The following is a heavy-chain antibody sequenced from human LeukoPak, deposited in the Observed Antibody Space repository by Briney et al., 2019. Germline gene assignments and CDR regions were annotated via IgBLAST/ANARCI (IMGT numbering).Heavy chain of an antibody. J-gene: IGHJ3*02. CDR1: GGSISNYY. CDR2: IYYSGST. CDR3: ARPSRTGSGWDAFDI. V-gene: IGHV4-59*08. D-gene: IGHD3-22*01. Sequence: SETLSLTCTVSGGSISNYYWSWIRQPPGKGLEWIGYIYYSGSTNYNPSLTGRVTISVDTSKNQFSLNLSSVTAADTAVYYCARPSRTGSGWDAFDIWGQGRLVTVSS.